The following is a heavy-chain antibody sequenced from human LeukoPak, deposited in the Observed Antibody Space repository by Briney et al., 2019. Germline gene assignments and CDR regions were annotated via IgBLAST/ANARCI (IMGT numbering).Heavy chain of an antibody. Sequence: GESLKISCKDSGSTFTSHWIGWVRQMPGKGLDRLGAIYPADSETTYSPSFQGQVTISADKSISTAYLQWSSLKASDTAMYYCATPTTGCSSTSCYLLFWGQGTLVTVSS. CDR3: ATPTTGCSSTSCYLLF. V-gene: IGHV5-51*01. D-gene: IGHD2-2*01. CDR2: IYPADSET. J-gene: IGHJ4*02. CDR1: GSTFTSHW.